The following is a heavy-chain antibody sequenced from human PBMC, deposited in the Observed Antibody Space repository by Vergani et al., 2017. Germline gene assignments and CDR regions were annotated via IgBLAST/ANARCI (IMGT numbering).Heavy chain of an antibody. CDR1: GGSISSGGYS. CDR2: IYHSGST. V-gene: IGHV4-30-2*01. D-gene: IGHD3-10*01. J-gene: IGHJ3*02. CDR3: ARRRGGSGSLGDDVDI. Sequence: QLQLQESGSGLVKPSQTLSLTCAVSGGSISSGGYSWSWIRQPPGKGLEWIGYIYHSGSTYYNPSLKSRVTISVDRSKNQFSLKLSSVTAADTAVDYCARRRGGSGSLGDDVDIWGQGTMVTVSS.